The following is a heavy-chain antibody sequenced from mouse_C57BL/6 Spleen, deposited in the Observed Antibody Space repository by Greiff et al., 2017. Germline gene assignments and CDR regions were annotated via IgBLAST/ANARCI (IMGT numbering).Heavy chain of an antibody. CDR1: GYTFTSYW. J-gene: IGHJ1*03. CDR2: IDPSDSYT. D-gene: IGHD2-3*01. CDR3: ARSDGYHEGYFDV. Sequence: QVQLQQPGAELVKPGASVKLSCKASGYTFTSYWMQWVKQRPGQGLEWIGEIDPSDSYTNYNQKFKGKATLTVDTSSSTAYMQLSSLTSEDSAVYYCARSDGYHEGYFDVWGTGTTVTVSS. V-gene: IGHV1-50*01.